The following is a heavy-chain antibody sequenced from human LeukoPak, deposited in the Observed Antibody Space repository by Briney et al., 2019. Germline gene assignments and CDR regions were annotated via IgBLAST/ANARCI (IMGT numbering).Heavy chain of an antibody. J-gene: IGHJ4*02. V-gene: IGHV1-46*01. Sequence: ASVKVSCKASGYTFTSYYMQWVPQAPGKGLEWMGIINPSGGSTSYAQKFRGRVTMTRDTATSTVYREQRSLRSEDTAGYYCESAEMATVDWGEGSLVTVAS. CDR1: GYTFTSYY. D-gene: IGHD5-24*01. CDR3: ESAEMATVD. CDR2: INPSGGST.